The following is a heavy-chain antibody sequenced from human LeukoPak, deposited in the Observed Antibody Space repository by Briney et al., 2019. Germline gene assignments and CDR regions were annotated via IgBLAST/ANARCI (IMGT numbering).Heavy chain of an antibody. CDR2: IYTSGST. Sequence: PSETLSLTCTVSGGSISSYYWSWIRQPAGKGLEWIGRIYTSGSTNYNPSLKSRVTMSVDTSKNQFSLKLSSVTAADTAVYYCARVPDGQLALTNDYWGQGTLVTVSS. J-gene: IGHJ4*02. CDR3: ARVPDGQLALTNDY. V-gene: IGHV4-4*07. CDR1: GGSISSYY. D-gene: IGHD6-6*01.